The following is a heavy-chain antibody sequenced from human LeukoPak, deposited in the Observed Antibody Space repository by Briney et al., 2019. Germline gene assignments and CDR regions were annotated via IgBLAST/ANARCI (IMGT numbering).Heavy chain of an antibody. CDR1: GGSISSGSYY. J-gene: IGHJ6*02. D-gene: IGHD2-15*01. CDR2: IYTSGST. V-gene: IGHV4-61*02. Sequence: SETLSLTCTVSGGSISSGSYYWSWIRQPAGKGLEWIGRIYTSGSTNYNPSLKCRVTISVDTSKNQFSLKLSSVTAADTAVYYCARLVVVAATGYYYGMDVWGQGTTVTVSS. CDR3: ARLVVVAATGYYYGMDV.